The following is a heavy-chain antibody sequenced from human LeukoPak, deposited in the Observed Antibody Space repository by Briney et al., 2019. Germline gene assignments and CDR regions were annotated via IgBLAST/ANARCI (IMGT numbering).Heavy chain of an antibody. J-gene: IGHJ6*02. CDR1: GFTLSSYG. Sequence: PGGSLRLSCAASGFTLSSYGMHWVRQAPGKGLEWVAVISYDGSNKYYADSVKGRFTISRDNSKNTLYLQMNSLRAEDTAVYYCANEYCSGGSCGYYGMDVWGQGTTVTVSS. V-gene: IGHV3-30*18. D-gene: IGHD2-15*01. CDR2: ISYDGSNK. CDR3: ANEYCSGGSCGYYGMDV.